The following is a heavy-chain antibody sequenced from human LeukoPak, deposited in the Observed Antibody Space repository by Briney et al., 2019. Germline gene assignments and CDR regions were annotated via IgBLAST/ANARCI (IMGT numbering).Heavy chain of an antibody. J-gene: IGHJ4*02. CDR2: IYYSGST. CDR1: GGSISSSSYY. V-gene: IGHV4-39*01. D-gene: IGHD3-10*01. Sequence: KPSETLSLTCTVSGGSISSSSYYWGWIRQPPGKGLEWIGSIYYSGSTYYNPSLKSRVTISVDTSKNQFSLKLSSVTAADTAVYYCARALGYYGSGSYFDYWGQGTLVTVSS. CDR3: ARALGYYGSGSYFDY.